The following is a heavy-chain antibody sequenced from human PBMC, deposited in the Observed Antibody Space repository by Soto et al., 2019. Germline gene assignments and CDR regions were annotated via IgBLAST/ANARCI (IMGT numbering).Heavy chain of an antibody. CDR3: ARDRSTYGGGGTGEVKENWFDP. V-gene: IGHV4-59*01. D-gene: IGHD2-8*01. CDR2: AYYSGST. J-gene: IGHJ5*02. CDR1: GGSISHYY. Sequence: PSETLSLTCTVSGGSISHYYWSWIRQSPGKGLEWIGYAYYSGSTDYNPSLKSRVTMSVDTSKNQVSLKLNSVTTADTAVYYCARDRSTYGGGGTGEVKENWFDPCRAGTLVPVSS.